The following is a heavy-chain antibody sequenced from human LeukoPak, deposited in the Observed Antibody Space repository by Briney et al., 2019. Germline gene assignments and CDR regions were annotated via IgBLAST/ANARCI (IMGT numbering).Heavy chain of an antibody. V-gene: IGHV4-39*01. CDR2: IHYSGST. D-gene: IGHD5-12*01. CDR1: GGSISSNSYY. J-gene: IGHJ5*02. Sequence: SETLSLTCTVSGGSISSNSYYWGWIRQPPGKGLEWIGNIHYSGSTYYNPSLKSRVTISVDTSKNQFSLKLSSVTAADTAVYYCARLVATSRFDPWGQGTLVTVSS. CDR3: ARLVATSRFDP.